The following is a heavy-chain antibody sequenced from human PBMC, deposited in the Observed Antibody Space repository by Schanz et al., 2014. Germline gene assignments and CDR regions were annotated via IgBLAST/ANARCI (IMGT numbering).Heavy chain of an antibody. V-gene: IGHV3-53*01. CDR2: IYRGGST. Sequence: EVQLVESGGGLIQPGGSLRLSCAASGFSVSSNYMSWVRQAPGKGLEWVSVIYRGGSTYYADSVKGRFTISRDNSKNTLYLQMNSLRAEDAAVYRCARDKNYDDSAEYGVDVWGQGTTVTVSS. J-gene: IGHJ6*02. CDR3: ARDKNYDDSAEYGVDV. CDR1: GFSVSSNY. D-gene: IGHD3-22*01.